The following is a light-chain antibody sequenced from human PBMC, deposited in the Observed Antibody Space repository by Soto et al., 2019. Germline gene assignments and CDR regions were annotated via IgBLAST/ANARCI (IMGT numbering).Light chain of an antibody. J-gene: IGKJ5*01. CDR2: DSV. CDR1: QSISGN. V-gene: IGKV3D-15*01. Sequence: EVKMTQSPCTRPVSPGERATLSCRARQSISGNLAWYQQKHGQPPRLLIFDSVTRAPGIPSRFIGSGSGTDFTLTISRLQSEDFAVYYCQQYNKWPPISSGQGTRLQIK. CDR3: QQYNKWPPIS.